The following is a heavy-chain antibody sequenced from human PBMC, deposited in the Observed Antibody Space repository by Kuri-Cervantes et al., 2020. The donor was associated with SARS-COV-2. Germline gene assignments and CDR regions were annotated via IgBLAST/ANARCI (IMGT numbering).Heavy chain of an antibody. CDR2: IKQDGSEK. V-gene: IGHV3-7*01. CDR3: ASQEGSGWYPASFQH. D-gene: IGHD6-19*01. Sequence: GESLKISCAASGFTFSSYWMSWVRQAPGKGLEWVANIKQDGSEKYYVDSVKGRFTISRDNAKDSLYLQMNSLRTEDTAVYYCASQEGSGWYPASFQHWGQGTLVTVSS. J-gene: IGHJ1*01. CDR1: GFTFSSYW.